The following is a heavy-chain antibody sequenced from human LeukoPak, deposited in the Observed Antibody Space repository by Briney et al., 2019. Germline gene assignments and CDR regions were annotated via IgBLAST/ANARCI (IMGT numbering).Heavy chain of an antibody. V-gene: IGHV3-74*01. Sequence: GGSLRLSCAASGFTFSSYWMHWVRQGPGKGLVWVSRISSDGSTTSYADSVKGRFTISRDNAKNTLYLQMNSLRVEDTAVYYCARDSRYYYDSRNYYNVAFDMSGQGTMVTVSS. CDR1: GFTFSSYW. J-gene: IGHJ3*02. CDR2: ISSDGSTT. D-gene: IGHD3-10*01. CDR3: ARDSRYYYDSRNYYNVAFDM.